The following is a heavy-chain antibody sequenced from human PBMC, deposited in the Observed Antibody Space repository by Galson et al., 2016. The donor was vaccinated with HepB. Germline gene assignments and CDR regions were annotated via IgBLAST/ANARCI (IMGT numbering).Heavy chain of an antibody. Sequence: SLRLSCAASGFTFSSYSMNWVRQAPGKGLEWVANIGSTGSAINYADSVRGRFTISRDNAKNSLFLQMNSLRVEDAAVYYCASDLAWGGVRFDPWGQGTLVTVSS. J-gene: IGHJ5*02. V-gene: IGHV3-48*04. D-gene: IGHD3-16*01. CDR3: ASDLAWGGVRFDP. CDR1: GFTFSSYS. CDR2: IGSTGSAI.